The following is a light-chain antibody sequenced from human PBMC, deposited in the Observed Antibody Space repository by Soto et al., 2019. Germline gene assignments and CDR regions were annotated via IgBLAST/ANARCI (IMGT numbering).Light chain of an antibody. J-gene: IGLJ1*01. V-gene: IGLV2-14*01. CDR3: KSYTSSTSFV. Sequence: QSVLTQPASVSGSPGQSITISCTGTHSDIGTYNYVSWYQQHPGKAPRLVIYDVSNRPSGVSNRFSGSKSGNTASLTIAGLQSEDEADYYCKSYTSSTSFVFGTGTKVTVL. CDR1: HSDIGTYNY. CDR2: DVS.